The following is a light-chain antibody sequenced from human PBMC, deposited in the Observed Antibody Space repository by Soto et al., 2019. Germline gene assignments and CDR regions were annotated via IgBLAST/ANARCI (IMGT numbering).Light chain of an antibody. CDR1: QSVSRNY. CDR3: QQYGGSPGLFT. CDR2: DAS. Sequence: EIVLTQSPGTLSLSPGESATLSCRASQSVSRNYLAWYQQKPGQAPRLLIYDASSRATGIPDRFSGSGSETDFTLTISRLEPEDFAVYYCQQYGGSPGLFTFGPGTKVDIK. V-gene: IGKV3-20*01. J-gene: IGKJ3*01.